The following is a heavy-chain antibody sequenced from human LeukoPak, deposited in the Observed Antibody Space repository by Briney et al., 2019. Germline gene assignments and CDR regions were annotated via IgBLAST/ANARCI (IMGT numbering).Heavy chain of an antibody. J-gene: IGHJ5*02. CDR3: AREMLDNHWFDP. CDR2: VYNSGST. CDR1: GGSIRSYY. V-gene: IGHV4-4*08. Sequence: SETLSLTCTVSGGSIRSYYWSWIRQPPGKGLEWIGYVYNSGSTNHSPSLKSRVIISVDTSKNQFSLKLRSVTAADTAVYYCAREMLDNHWFDPWGQGTLVTVSS. D-gene: IGHD3-10*02.